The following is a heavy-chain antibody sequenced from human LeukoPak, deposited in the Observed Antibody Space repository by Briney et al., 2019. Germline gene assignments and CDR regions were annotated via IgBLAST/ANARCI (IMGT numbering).Heavy chain of an antibody. CDR3: ARSPNTGTTRFNLYYYYDRDV. CDR1: GFTFSNYY. D-gene: IGHD1-7*01. J-gene: IGHJ6*03. Sequence: PGGSLRLSCAASGFTFSNYYMRWIRQAPGKGLEWVSYIRNSGSTIYYADSVKGRFTISRDNSKNTLYLQMNSLRAEDTAVYYCARSPNTGTTRFNLYYYYDRDVWGKGTTVTVSS. V-gene: IGHV3-11*01. CDR2: IRNSGSTI.